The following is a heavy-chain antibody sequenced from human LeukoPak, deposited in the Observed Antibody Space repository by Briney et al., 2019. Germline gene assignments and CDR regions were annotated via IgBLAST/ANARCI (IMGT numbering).Heavy chain of an antibody. CDR3: ARGTHYDSSGFYYYGMDV. CDR1: GGTFSSYA. J-gene: IGHJ6*02. V-gene: IGHV1-69*13. D-gene: IGHD3-22*01. CDR2: IIPIFGTA. Sequence: ASVKVSCKASGGTFSSYAISWVRQAPGQGLEWMGGIIPIFGTANYAQKFQGRVTITADESTSTAYMELSSLRSEDTAVYYCARGTHYDSSGFYYYGMDVWGQGTTVTVSS.